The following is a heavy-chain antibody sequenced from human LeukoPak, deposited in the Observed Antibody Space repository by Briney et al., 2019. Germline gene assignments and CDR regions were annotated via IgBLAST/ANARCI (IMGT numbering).Heavy chain of an antibody. Sequence: SETLSLTCTVSGGSISSYYWSWIRQPAGKGLEWIGYIYTSGSTNYNPSLKSRVTISVDTSKNQFSLKLSSVTAADTAVYYCASYYYGSGNFDYWGQGTLVTVSS. V-gene: IGHV4-4*09. D-gene: IGHD3-10*01. CDR2: IYTSGST. J-gene: IGHJ4*02. CDR3: ASYYYGSGNFDY. CDR1: GGSISSYY.